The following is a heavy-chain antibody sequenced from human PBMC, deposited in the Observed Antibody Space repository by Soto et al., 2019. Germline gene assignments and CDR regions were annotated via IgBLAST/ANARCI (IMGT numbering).Heavy chain of an antibody. J-gene: IGHJ4*02. D-gene: IGHD2-2*01. CDR1: GYSISSGFY. CDR3: ARSWRGSCSGTNCYPDFFDY. Sequence: PSETLSLTCVVSGYSISSGFYWGWIRQPPGKGLEWIGSIYHSGSTYYKASLKSRVTISVDTSKNHISLQLGSVTAADTAVYYCARSWRGSCSGTNCYPDFFDYWGQGTLGTV. V-gene: IGHV4-38-2*01. CDR2: IYHSGST.